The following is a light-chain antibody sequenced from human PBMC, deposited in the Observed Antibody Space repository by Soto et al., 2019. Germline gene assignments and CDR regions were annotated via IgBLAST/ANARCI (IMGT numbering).Light chain of an antibody. CDR3: CSYAGFYTSV. V-gene: IGLV2-11*01. CDR1: SSDVGGYKF. CDR2: EVS. J-gene: IGLJ1*01. Sequence: QSALTQPRSVSGSPGQPVTISCTGTSSDVGGYKFVSWYQQHPGKAPKFMIYEVSKRPSGVPDRFSGSKSGNTAFLTISGLQAEDEADYYCCSYAGFYTSVFGTGTKLTVL.